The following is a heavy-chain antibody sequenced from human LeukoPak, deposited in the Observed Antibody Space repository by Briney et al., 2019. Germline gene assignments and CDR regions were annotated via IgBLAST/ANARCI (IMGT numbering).Heavy chain of an antibody. CDR1: GYTFAGYH. CDR2: INPNSGGT. J-gene: IGHJ4*02. Sequence: GASVKVSCKASGYTFAGYHMHWVRQAPGQGLEWMGRINPNSGGTNYAQKFQGRVTMTRDTSISTAYMELSRLRSDDTAVYYCARGHDYVWGSYLFDYWGQGTLVTVSS. V-gene: IGHV1-2*06. CDR3: ARGHDYVWGSYLFDY. D-gene: IGHD3-16*02.